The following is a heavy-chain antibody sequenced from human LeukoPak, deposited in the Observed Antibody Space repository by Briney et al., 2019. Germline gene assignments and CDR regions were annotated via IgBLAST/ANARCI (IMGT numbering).Heavy chain of an antibody. D-gene: IGHD5-18*01. CDR3: ARDRVDTAMVYGEGWFDP. Sequence: SQTLSLTCAISGDSVSSNSVAWNWIRQSPSRGLEWLGRTYYRSKWFYDYAISVRSRITINPDTSKNQFSLQLNSVTPEDTAVYYCARDRVDTAMVYGEGWFDPWGQGTLVTVSS. CDR1: GDSVSSNSVA. J-gene: IGHJ5*02. CDR2: TYYRSKWFY. V-gene: IGHV6-1*01.